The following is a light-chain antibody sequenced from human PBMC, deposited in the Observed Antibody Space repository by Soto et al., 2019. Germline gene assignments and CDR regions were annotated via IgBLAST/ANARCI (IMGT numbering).Light chain of an antibody. CDR2: GAS. CDR1: QSVRSSY. CDR3: QHYGNAPPDT. J-gene: IGKJ1*01. V-gene: IGKV3-20*01. Sequence: VLTQSTAPLSRSPGARATLSCRPIQSVRSSYLAWYQQKPGQAPRLLIYGASSRATGIPDRFSGSGSGTDFTLTISILEPEDLAMYFCQHYGNAPPDTFGQGTKLDI.